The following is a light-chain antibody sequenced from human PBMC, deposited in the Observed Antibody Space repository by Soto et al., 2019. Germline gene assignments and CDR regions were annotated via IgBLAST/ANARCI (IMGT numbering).Light chain of an antibody. V-gene: IGLV2-14*03. CDR1: SSDVGGYNY. J-gene: IGLJ1*01. CDR2: DVS. CDR3: SSYTTSNTRQIV. Sequence: QSSLTQPASLSGSPGQSITLSCTGTSSDVGGYNYVSWYQHHPGKAPKLIIYDVSNRPSGVSNPFSGSKSGNTASLTISGLQPEDEADYYCSSYTTSNTRQIVFGTGTRSPS.